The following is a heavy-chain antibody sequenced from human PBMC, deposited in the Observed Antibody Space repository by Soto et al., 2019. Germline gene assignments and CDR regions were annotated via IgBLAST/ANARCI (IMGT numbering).Heavy chain of an antibody. CDR2: IRSKGNSYAT. Sequence: EVQLVESGGGLVQPGGSLKLSCAASGFTFSGSAMHWVRQASGKGLEWVGRIRSKGNSYATAYAASVKGRFTISRDDSKNTAYLQMNSLKTEDTAVYYCTRHFVSGFSPHSEFWGYYMDVWGKGTTVTVSS. CDR3: TRHFVSGFSPHSEFWGYYMDV. CDR1: GFTFSGSA. V-gene: IGHV3-73*01. D-gene: IGHD3-3*01. J-gene: IGHJ6*03.